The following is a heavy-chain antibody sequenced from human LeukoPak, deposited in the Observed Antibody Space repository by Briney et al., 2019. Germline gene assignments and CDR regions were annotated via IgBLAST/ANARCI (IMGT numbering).Heavy chain of an antibody. J-gene: IGHJ4*02. Sequence: GGSLRLSCAASGFTFSSYSMNWVRQAPGKGLEWVSYISSSSSTIYYADSVKGRFTISRDNAKNSLYLQMNSLRAEDTAVYYCARGYYREPDYWGQGTLVTVSS. D-gene: IGHD4-11*01. CDR3: ARGYYREPDY. CDR1: GFTFSSYS. CDR2: ISSSSSTI. V-gene: IGHV3-48*04.